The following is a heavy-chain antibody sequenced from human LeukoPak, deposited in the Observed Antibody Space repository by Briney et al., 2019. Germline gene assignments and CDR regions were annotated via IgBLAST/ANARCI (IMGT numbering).Heavy chain of an antibody. J-gene: IGHJ4*02. V-gene: IGHV3-21*01. D-gene: IGHD6-13*01. Sequence: GGSLRFSCAASGFTFSSYSMNWDRQAPGKGLEWVSSISSSSSYIYYADSVKGRFTISRDNAKNSLYLQMNSLRAEDTAVYYCARARSKYSSGWYYFDYWGQGTLVTVSS. CDR1: GFTFSSYS. CDR2: ISSSSSYI. CDR3: ARARSKYSSGWYYFDY.